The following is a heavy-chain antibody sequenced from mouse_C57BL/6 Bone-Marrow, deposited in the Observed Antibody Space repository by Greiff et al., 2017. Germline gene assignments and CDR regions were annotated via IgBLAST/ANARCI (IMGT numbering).Heavy chain of an antibody. CDR2: ISPGNSDT. Sequence: SGTVLARPGASVKMSCKTSGYTFTSYWMHWVNQRPGPGLEWLGAISPGNSDTRYNQKFKGQAKLTAVTSASTAYMELSSLTNEDSAVYYCTRWDDGYLAWFAYGGQETRVTVSA. CDR3: TRWDDGYLAWFAY. D-gene: IGHD2-3*01. V-gene: IGHV1-5*01. J-gene: IGHJ3*01. CDR1: GYTFTSYW.